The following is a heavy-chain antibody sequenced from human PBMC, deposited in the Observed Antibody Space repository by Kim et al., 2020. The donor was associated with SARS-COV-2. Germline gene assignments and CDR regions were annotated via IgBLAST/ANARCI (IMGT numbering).Heavy chain of an antibody. J-gene: IGHJ4*02. CDR3: ARLADAYSSSSTPFDY. CDR2: ISWNSGSI. V-gene: IGHV3-9*01. D-gene: IGHD6-6*01. CDR1: GFTFGDYA. Sequence: GGSLRLSCAASGFTFGDYAMHWVRQAPGKGLEWVSGISWNSGSIGYADSVKGRFTISRDNAKNSLYLQMNSLRAEDTALYYCARLADAYSSSSTPFDYWGQGTLVTVSS.